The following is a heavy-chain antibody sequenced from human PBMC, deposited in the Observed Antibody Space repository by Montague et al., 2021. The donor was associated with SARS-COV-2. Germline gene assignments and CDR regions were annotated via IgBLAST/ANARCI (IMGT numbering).Heavy chain of an antibody. J-gene: IGHJ6*03. CDR1: GGSISSGSYY. D-gene: IGHD2-2*01. V-gene: IGHV4-61*02. CDR2: IYTSGST. CDR3: ARSSGGYCSSTSCYAYYYYMDV. Sequence: TLSLTCTVSGGSISSGSYYWSWIRQPAGKGLEWIGRIYTSGSTNYNPSLKSRVTISVDTSKNQFSLKLSSVTAADTAVYYCARSSGGYCSSTSCYAYYYYMDVWGKGTTVTVSS.